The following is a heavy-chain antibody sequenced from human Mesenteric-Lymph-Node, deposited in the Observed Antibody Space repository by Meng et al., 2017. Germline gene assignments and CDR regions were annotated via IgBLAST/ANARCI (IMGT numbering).Heavy chain of an antibody. CDR2: IIPIFGTA. Sequence: SVKVSCKASGGSFSNYAISWVRQAPGQGLEWMGGIIPIFGTANYAQKFQGRVTITADESTSTAYMELSSLRSDDTAVYYCARPVVTRALYYGTDVWGQGTTVTVSS. D-gene: IGHD4-23*01. V-gene: IGHV1-69*13. CDR1: GGSFSNYA. CDR3: ARPVVTRALYYGTDV. J-gene: IGHJ6*02.